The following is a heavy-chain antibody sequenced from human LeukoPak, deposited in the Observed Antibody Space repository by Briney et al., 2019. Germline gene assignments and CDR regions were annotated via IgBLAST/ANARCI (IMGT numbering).Heavy chain of an antibody. J-gene: IGHJ5*02. CDR3: ARHSSGWYNWFDP. V-gene: IGHV4-30-4*01. D-gene: IGHD6-19*01. CDR2: IYYSGST. CDR1: GGSISSGDYY. Sequence: SETLSLTCTVSGGSISSGDYYWSWLRQPPGKGLEWIGYIYYSGSTYYNPSLKSRVTISVDTSKNQFSLKLSSVTAADTAVYYCARHSSGWYNWFDPWGQGTLVTVSS.